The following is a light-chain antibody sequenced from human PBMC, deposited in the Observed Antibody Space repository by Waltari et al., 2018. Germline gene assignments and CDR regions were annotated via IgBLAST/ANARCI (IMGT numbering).Light chain of an antibody. V-gene: IGLV3-21*03. J-gene: IGLJ2*01. Sequence: SFVLTQPPSVSVAPGKTARITCGGNNIGRKSVNGYQQKPGQAPVLVVYDDSDRPSGIPERFSGYNSGNTATLTISRVEAGDEADYYCQVWYSSSDHVVFGGGTKLTVL. CDR1: NIGRKS. CDR2: DDS. CDR3: QVWYSSSDHVV.